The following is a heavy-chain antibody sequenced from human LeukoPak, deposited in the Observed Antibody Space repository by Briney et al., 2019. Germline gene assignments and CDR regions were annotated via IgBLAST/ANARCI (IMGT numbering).Heavy chain of an antibody. J-gene: IGHJ4*02. CDR3: AKQLGYCSDGSCYFPY. V-gene: IGHV3-53*01. D-gene: IGHD2-15*01. CDR1: GFTVSDSF. CDR2: IYVAGST. Sequence: GGSLRLSCAASGFTVSDSFMTWVRQAPGKGLEWVSVIYVAGSTYYADSVQGRFTISRDNSKSTLCLQMNSLRAEDTAVYYCAKQLGYCSDGSCYFPYWGQGTLVTVSS.